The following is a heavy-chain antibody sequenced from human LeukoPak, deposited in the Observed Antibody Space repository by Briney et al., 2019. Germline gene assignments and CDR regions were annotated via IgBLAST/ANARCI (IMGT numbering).Heavy chain of an antibody. CDR2: IYYSGST. CDR3: ARDKLTIFERVYYYYMDV. J-gene: IGHJ6*03. V-gene: IGHV4-39*07. D-gene: IGHD3-3*01. CDR1: GGSISSSSYY. Sequence: KPSETLSLTCTVSGGSISSSSYYWGWIRQPPGKGLEWIGSIYYSGSTYYNPSLKSRVTLSVDTSKNQFSLTLSSVTAADTAVYYCARDKLTIFERVYYYYMDVWGKGTTVTVSS.